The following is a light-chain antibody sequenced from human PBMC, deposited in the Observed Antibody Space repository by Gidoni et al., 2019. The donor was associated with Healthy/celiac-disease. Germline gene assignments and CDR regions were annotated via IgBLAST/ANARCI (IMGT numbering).Light chain of an antibody. CDR2: GAS. J-gene: IGKJ2*01. CDR3: QQYNNWPPRAYT. Sequence: IVMTQSPATLSVSPGERATLSCRASQSVSSNLAWYQQKPGQAPRLLIYGASTRATGIPARVSGSGSGTEFTLTISSLQSEDFAVYYCQQYNNWPPRAYTFGQGTKLEIK. CDR1: QSVSSN. V-gene: IGKV3-15*01.